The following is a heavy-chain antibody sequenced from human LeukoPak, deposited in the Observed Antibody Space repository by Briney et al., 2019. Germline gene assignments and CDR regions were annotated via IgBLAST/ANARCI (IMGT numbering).Heavy chain of an antibody. V-gene: IGHV4-59*08. Sequence: PSETLSLTCTASGGSISSYYWSWIRHPPGKGLEWIAYISDIGSINYNPSLKSRVTISLDTSKNQFSLKLSSVTAADTAVYYCAGHHPRNTVDFWGQGTLVTVSS. CDR3: AGHHPRNTVDF. J-gene: IGHJ4*02. CDR1: GGSISSYY. CDR2: ISDIGSI. D-gene: IGHD2-8*02.